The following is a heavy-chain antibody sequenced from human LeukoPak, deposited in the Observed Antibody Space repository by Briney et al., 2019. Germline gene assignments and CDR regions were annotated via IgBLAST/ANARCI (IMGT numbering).Heavy chain of an antibody. D-gene: IGHD6-19*01. V-gene: IGHV3-21*01. Sequence: GGSLRLSCAASGFTFSSYSMNWVRQAPGKGLEWVSSISSSSSYIYYADSVKGRFTISRDNAKNSLYLQMNSLRAEDTAVYYCARARRGIAVAGRTNWFDPWGQGTLVTVSS. CDR2: ISSSSSYI. CDR3: ARARRGIAVAGRTNWFDP. J-gene: IGHJ5*02. CDR1: GFTFSSYS.